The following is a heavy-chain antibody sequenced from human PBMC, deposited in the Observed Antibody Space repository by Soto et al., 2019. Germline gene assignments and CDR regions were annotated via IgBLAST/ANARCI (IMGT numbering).Heavy chain of an antibody. CDR2: INAGNGNT. CDR1: GYTFTSYA. CDR3: AATIVGATTFYY. V-gene: IGHV1-3*01. D-gene: IGHD1-26*01. J-gene: IGHJ4*02. Sequence: QVQLVQSGAEVKKPGASVKVSCKASGYTFTSYAMHWVRQAPGQRLEWMGWINAGNGNTKYSQKFQGRVTITRDTSASTAYMELSSLTSEDTAVYYCAATIVGATTFYYWGQGTLVTVSS.